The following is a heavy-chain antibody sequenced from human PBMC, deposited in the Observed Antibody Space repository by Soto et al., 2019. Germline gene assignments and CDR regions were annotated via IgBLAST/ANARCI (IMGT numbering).Heavy chain of an antibody. Sequence: QLQLQESGPGLVKPSETLSLTCTVSGGSISSSSYYWGWIRQPPGKGLEWIGSIYYSGSTYYNPSLKSRVTITVATSKNQFSLKLSSVTAADTAVYYCARHYYDSSGYYPTEIDYWGQGTLVTVSS. CDR2: IYYSGST. V-gene: IGHV4-39*01. CDR3: ARHYYDSSGYYPTEIDY. J-gene: IGHJ4*02. CDR1: GGSISSSSYY. D-gene: IGHD3-22*01.